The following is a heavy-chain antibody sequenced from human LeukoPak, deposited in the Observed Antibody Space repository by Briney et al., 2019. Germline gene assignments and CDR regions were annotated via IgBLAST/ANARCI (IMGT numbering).Heavy chain of an antibody. J-gene: IGHJ4*02. D-gene: IGHD5-12*01. V-gene: IGHV1-2*02. CDR3: ARASSTNSINDY. CDR2: INPNSGGT. CDR1: GYTFTGYY. Sequence: ASVKVSCKASGYTFTGYYMHWVRQAPGQGLEWMGWINPNSGGTNYAQKFQGRVTMTRDTSISTAYMELSGLRSDDTAVYYCARASSTNSINDYWGQGTLVTVSS.